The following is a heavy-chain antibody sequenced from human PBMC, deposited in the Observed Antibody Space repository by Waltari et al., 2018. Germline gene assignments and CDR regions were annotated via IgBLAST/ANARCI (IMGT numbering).Heavy chain of an antibody. J-gene: IGHJ4*02. V-gene: IGHV3-30*02. D-gene: IGHD6-19*01. CDR3: AKDTALNIAVAGTFDY. CDR1: GFPFSSYG. CDR2: IRYDGSNK. Sequence: QVQLVESGGGVVQPGGSLRLSCAASGFPFSSYGLHWVRQGPGKGLEWVAFIRYDGSNKYYADSVKGRFTISRDNSKNTLYLQMNSLRAEDTAVYYCAKDTALNIAVAGTFDYWGQGTLVTVSS.